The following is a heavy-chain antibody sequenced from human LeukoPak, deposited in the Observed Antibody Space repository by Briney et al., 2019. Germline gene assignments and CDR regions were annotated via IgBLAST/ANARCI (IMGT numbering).Heavy chain of an antibody. CDR2: LSYNGSDK. J-gene: IGHJ4*02. V-gene: IGHV3-30*01. D-gene: IGHD3-22*01. CDR3: ARDRSSTGYYSLDY. Sequence: PGRSLRLSCAASGLTFSTYAMHWVRQAPGRGLEWVAVLSYNGSDKYFADSVKGRFTISRDNSRSTLYLQINSLRPEDTAVYYCARDRSSTGYYSLDYWGQGTLVTVSS. CDR1: GLTFSTYA.